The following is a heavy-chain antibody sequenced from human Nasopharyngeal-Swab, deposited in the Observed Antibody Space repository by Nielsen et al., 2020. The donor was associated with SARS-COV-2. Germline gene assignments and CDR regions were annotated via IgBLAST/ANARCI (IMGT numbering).Heavy chain of an antibody. CDR2: ISYGGST. J-gene: IGHJ5*01. CDR1: GDSINSHF. V-gene: IGHV4-59*11. Sequence: SETLSLTCTVSGDSINSHFWSWIRQPPGKGLDWIGYISYGGSTNYNPPLRSRVTISVDTSKSQFSLKLTSVTAADTAVYYCARELYDGSGLLDSWGHGTLVTVSS. CDR3: ARELYDGSGLLDS. D-gene: IGHD3-22*01.